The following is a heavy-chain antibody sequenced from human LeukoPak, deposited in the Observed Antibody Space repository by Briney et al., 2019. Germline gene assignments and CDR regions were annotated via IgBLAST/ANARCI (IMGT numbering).Heavy chain of an antibody. CDR1: GGSFSGYY. CDR2: INHSGST. Sequence: SETLSLTCAVYGGSFSGYYWSWIRQPPGKGLEWIGEINHSGSTNYNPSLKSRVTISVDTSKNQFSLKLCSVTAADTAVYYCARGTSLYCSGGSCYSGRRYNWFDPWGQGTLVTVSS. D-gene: IGHD2-15*01. CDR3: ARGTSLYCSGGSCYSGRRYNWFDP. V-gene: IGHV4-34*01. J-gene: IGHJ5*02.